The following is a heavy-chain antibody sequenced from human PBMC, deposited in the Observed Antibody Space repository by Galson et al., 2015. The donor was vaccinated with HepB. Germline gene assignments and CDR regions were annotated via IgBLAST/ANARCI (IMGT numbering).Heavy chain of an antibody. Sequence: LRLSCAASGFTFTNYGMHWVRQAPGKGLEWVAFIRYDGSNKYFADSVKGRFTISRDNSKNTLYLQMNSLRAEDTAVYYCAKDRRSWYFRYGMDVWGQGTTVTVSS. CDR3: AKDRRSWYFRYGMDV. D-gene: IGHD6-13*01. CDR1: GFTFTNYG. CDR2: IRYDGSNK. V-gene: IGHV3-30*02. J-gene: IGHJ6*02.